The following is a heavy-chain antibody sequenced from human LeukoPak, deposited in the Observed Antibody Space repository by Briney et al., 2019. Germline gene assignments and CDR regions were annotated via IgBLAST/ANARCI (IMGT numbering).Heavy chain of an antibody. CDR3: ARGTASSGYDDAFDI. V-gene: IGHV3-21*01. D-gene: IGHD3-22*01. J-gene: IGHJ3*02. Sequence: GGSLGLSCAASGFTFSSYSMNWVRQAPGKGLEWVSSISSSSSYIYYADSVKGRFTISRDNAKNSLYLQMNSLRAEDTAVYYCARGTASSGYDDAFDIWGQGTMVTVSS. CDR2: ISSSSSYI. CDR1: GFTFSSYS.